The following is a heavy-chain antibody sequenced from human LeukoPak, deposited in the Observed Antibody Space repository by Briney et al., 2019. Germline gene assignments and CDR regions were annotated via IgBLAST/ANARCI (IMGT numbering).Heavy chain of an antibody. V-gene: IGHV4-59*08. CDR3: ARGGMEYCGGDCYSFYYYYMDV. CDR2: IYYSGST. J-gene: IGHJ6*03. CDR1: GGSISSYY. Sequence: KPSETLSLTCTVSGGSISSYYWSWIRQPPGKGLEWIGYIYYSGSTNYNPSLKSRVTISVDTSKNQFSLKLSSVTAADTAVYYCARGGMEYCGGDCYSFYYYYMDVWGKGTTVTVSS. D-gene: IGHD2-21*02.